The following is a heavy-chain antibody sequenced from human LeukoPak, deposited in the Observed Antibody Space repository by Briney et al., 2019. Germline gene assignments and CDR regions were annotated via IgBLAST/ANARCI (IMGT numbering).Heavy chain of an antibody. D-gene: IGHD5-18*01. Sequence: GGSLRLSCVASGFTFSEYYMNWVRQAPGTGLEALSFFSHSGSSKYYAYYVKGRFTLSRDNARTSLDLQMNSLRAEDTAVYFCVSGFTSMFTYYYYMDVWGKGTTVTVSS. CDR3: VSGFTSMFTYYYYMDV. CDR1: GFTFSEYY. CDR2: FSHSGSSK. J-gene: IGHJ6*03. V-gene: IGHV3-11*04.